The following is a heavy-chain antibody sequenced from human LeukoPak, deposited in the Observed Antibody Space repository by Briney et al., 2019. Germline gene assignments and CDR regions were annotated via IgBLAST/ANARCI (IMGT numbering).Heavy chain of an antibody. CDR1: GFTFSSYS. CDR2: ISSSSTI. J-gene: IGHJ6*02. Sequence: GGSLRLSCAASGFTFSSYSMNWVRQAPGKGLEWVSYISSSSTIYYADSVKGRFTISRDNAKNSLYLQMNSLRAEDTAVYYCARDWGIAARPVGYYYYYGMDVWGHGTLVTVSS. D-gene: IGHD6-6*01. CDR3: ARDWGIAARPVGYYYYYGMDV. V-gene: IGHV3-48*01.